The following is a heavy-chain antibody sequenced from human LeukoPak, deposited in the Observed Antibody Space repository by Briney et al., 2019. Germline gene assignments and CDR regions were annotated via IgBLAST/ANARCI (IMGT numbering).Heavy chain of an antibody. CDR2: IYTSGST. Sequence: KSSETLSLTCTVSGGSISSYYWSWIRQPAGKGLEWIGRIYTSGSTNYNPSLKSRVTISVDTSKNQFSLKLSSVTAADTAVYYCARDEPFGDALDIWGQGTMVTVSS. V-gene: IGHV4-4*07. J-gene: IGHJ3*02. CDR1: GGSISSYY. CDR3: ARDEPFGDALDI. D-gene: IGHD3-10*01.